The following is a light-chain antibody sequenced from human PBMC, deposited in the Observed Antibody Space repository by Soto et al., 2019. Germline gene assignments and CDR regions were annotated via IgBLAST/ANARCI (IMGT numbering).Light chain of an antibody. Sequence: EIVLTQSPGTLSLSPGERATLSCRASQSVSNSYLAWYQQKPGQAPRLLIYGASRRATGIPDRFSGSGSGTDFTLTISRLEPEDFAVYYCKQYGRTPLTFGGGTKVEIK. CDR3: KQYGRTPLT. J-gene: IGKJ4*01. CDR2: GAS. CDR1: QSVSNSY. V-gene: IGKV3-20*01.